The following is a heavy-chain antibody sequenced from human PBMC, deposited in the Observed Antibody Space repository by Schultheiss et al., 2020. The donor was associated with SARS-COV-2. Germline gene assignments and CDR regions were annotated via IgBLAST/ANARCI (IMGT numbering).Heavy chain of an antibody. CDR1: GGSFSGYY. CDR3: ARGGYSGYERDY. V-gene: IGHV4-59*10. Sequence: SQTLSLTCAVYGGSFSGYYWSWIRQPPGKGLEWIGRIYTSGSTNYNPSLKSRVTMSVDTSKNQFSLKLSSVTAADTAVYYCARGGYSGYERDYWGQGTLVTVSS. CDR2: IYTSGST. J-gene: IGHJ4*02. D-gene: IGHD5-12*01.